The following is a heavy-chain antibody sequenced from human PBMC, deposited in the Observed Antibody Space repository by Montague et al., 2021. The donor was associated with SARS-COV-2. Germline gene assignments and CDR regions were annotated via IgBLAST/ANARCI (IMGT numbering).Heavy chain of an antibody. D-gene: IGHD1-26*01. CDR2: IYHSGST. V-gene: IGHV4-39*02. J-gene: IGHJ4*02. CDR1: GASISNSNYY. CDR3: ARRVRKLLPVATTFGGFDC. Sequence: SETLSLTCTVSGASISNSNYYWGWIRQPPGKGLEWIGSIYHSGSTYYNPSLKSRVTISVDTSKNHFSLKLRSVTAADTAVYYCARRVRKLLPVATTFGGFDCWGQGTMVTVSS.